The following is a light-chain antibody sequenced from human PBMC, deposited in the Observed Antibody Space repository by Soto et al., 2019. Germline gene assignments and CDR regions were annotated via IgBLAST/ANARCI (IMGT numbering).Light chain of an antibody. CDR3: SSYTRSSTYV. Sequence: QSVLTQPASVSGSPGQSITISCTGTSSDVGGYHYVSWYQQHPGKAPKLMIYDVNNRPSGVSNRFSGSKSANTASLTISGLQAEDEADYYCSSYTRSSTYVFGTGTKLTVL. CDR2: DVN. J-gene: IGLJ1*01. CDR1: SSDVGGYHY. V-gene: IGLV2-14*01.